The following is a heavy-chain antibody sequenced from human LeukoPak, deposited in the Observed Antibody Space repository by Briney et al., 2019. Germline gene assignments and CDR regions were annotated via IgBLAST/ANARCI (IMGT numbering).Heavy chain of an antibody. CDR1: GFTFSSYT. V-gene: IGHV3-33*08. Sequence: GGSLRLSCTASGFTFSSYTMSWVRQAPGKGLEWVAVIWYDGSNKYYADSVKGRFTISRDNSKNTLYLQMNSLRAEDTAVYYCAREIGMVGAFDIWGQGTMVTVSS. D-gene: IGHD2-15*01. J-gene: IGHJ3*02. CDR2: IWYDGSNK. CDR3: AREIGMVGAFDI.